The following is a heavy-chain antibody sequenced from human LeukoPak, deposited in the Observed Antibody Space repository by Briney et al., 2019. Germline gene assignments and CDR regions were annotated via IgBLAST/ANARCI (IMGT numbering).Heavy chain of an antibody. Sequence: PGGSLRLSCEVSGFTFSSYHMNWVRQAPGKGLEWVSSIGSSGSYIYYADSLTGRFTISRDNAKNSLYLQMNSLRAEDTALYYCARGGRANGVYDAFDIWGQGTMVTVSS. D-gene: IGHD2-8*01. V-gene: IGHV3-21*01. J-gene: IGHJ3*02. CDR1: GFTFSSYH. CDR2: IGSSGSYI. CDR3: ARGGRANGVYDAFDI.